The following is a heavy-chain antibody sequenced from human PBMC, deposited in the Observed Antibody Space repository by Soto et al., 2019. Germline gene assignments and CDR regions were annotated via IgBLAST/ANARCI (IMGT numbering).Heavy chain of an antibody. CDR3: ARVSKDTAMVTGDY. CDR1: GYTFTGYY. V-gene: IGHV1-2*02. J-gene: IGHJ4*02. Sequence: ASVKVSCKASGYTFTGYYMHWVRQAPGQGLEWMGWINPNSGGTNYAQKFQGRVTMTRDTSISTAYMELSRLRSDDTAVYYCARVSKDTAMVTGDYWGQGTLVTVSS. D-gene: IGHD5-18*01. CDR2: INPNSGGT.